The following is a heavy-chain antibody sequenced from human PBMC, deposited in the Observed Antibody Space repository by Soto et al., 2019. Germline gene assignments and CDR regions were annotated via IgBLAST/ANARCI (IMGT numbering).Heavy chain of an antibody. D-gene: IGHD3-16*02. Sequence: QVQLQESGPGLVKPSQTLSLTCTVSGGSISSGDYYWSWIRQPPGKGLEWIGYIYYSGSTYYNPSLKSRVTISVDTSKNQFSLKLSSVTAADTAVYYCARERRVGVIPYYGMDVWGQGTTVTVSS. J-gene: IGHJ6*02. CDR2: IYYSGST. V-gene: IGHV4-30-4*01. CDR1: GGSISSGDYY. CDR3: ARERRVGVIPYYGMDV.